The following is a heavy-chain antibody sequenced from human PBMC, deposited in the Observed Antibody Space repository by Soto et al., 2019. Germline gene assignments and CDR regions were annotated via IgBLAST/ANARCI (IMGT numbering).Heavy chain of an antibody. CDR1: GGSISSSSYY. V-gene: IGHV4-39*01. CDR3: ARQVVRGRSVVVTAQTRPDMNWFDP. CDR2: IYYSGST. J-gene: IGHJ5*02. D-gene: IGHD2-21*02. Sequence: PSETLSLTCTVSGGSISSSSYYWGWIRQPPGKGLEWIGSIYYSGSTYYNPSLKSRVTISVDTSKNQFSLKLSSVTAADTAVYYCARQVVRGRSVVVTAQTRPDMNWFDPWGQGTLVTVSS.